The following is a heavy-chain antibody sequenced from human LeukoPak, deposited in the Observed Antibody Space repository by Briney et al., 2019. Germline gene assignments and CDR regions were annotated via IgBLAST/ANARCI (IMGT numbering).Heavy chain of an antibody. V-gene: IGHV3-74*01. CDR1: GFTPGHFW. J-gene: IGHJ3*02. CDR3: VRDLFPDASDI. D-gene: IGHD2-21*01. CDR2: IDGPGRGT. Sequence: GGSLRLSCEVSGFTPGHFWMHWVRQAPGKGLEWVARIDGPGRGTVYADSVKGRFTFSRDDAKNTLSLQMNSLRDDDTAMYYCVRDLFPDASDIWGQGTRVTVSS.